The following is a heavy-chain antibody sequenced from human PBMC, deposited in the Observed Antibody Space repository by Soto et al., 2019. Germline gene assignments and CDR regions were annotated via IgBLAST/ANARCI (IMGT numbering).Heavy chain of an antibody. CDR2: IYYSGST. CDR1: GGSISSGDYY. Sequence: SETLSLTCTVSGGSISSGDYYWSWIRQPPGKGLEWIGYIYYSGSTYYNPSLKSRVTISVDTSKNQFSLKLSSVTAADTAVYYCAREGPCGSSGCHHLPGYWGQGTLVTVSS. V-gene: IGHV4-30-4*01. J-gene: IGHJ4*02. CDR3: AREGPCGSSGCHHLPGY. D-gene: IGHD6-19*01.